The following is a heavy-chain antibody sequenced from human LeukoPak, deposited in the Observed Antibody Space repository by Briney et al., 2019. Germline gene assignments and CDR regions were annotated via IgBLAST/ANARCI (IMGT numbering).Heavy chain of an antibody. CDR2: IYYSGST. CDR3: ARAAVRGALPDY. J-gene: IGHJ4*02. V-gene: IGHV4-30-2*05. Sequence: IPSETLPLTCAVSGGSISSGGYSWSWIRQPPGKGLEWIGYIYYSGSTYYNPSLKSRVTISVDTSKNQFSLKLSSVTAADTAVYYCARAAVRGALPDYWGQGTLVAVSS. D-gene: IGHD3-10*01. CDR1: GGSISSGGYS.